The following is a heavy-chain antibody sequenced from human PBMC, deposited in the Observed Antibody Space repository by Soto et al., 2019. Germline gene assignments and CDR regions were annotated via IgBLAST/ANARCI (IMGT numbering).Heavy chain of an antibody. CDR1: GCTFSSYS. D-gene: IGHD3-10*01. CDR3: AREARDDY. V-gene: IGHV3-21*01. J-gene: IGHJ4*02. CDR2: ISGSSTYI. Sequence: EVQLVESGGGLVKPGGSLRLSCAASGCTFSSYSMNWVRQAPGKGLEWVSSISGSSTYIYYADSVKGRFTISRDNAKNSLYLQMNSLRAEDTTVYYCAREARDDYWGQGTLVTVSS.